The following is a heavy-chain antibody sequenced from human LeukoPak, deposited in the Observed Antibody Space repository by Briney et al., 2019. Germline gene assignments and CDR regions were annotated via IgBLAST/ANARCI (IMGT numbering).Heavy chain of an antibody. Sequence: GGSLRLSCAASGFTFSTYAMSWVRQAPGKGLEWVSFISGSGGSTYHADSVRGRFTISRDNSKNTLYLQMSSLRAEDTAVYYCAKHAQGEYNSGWYYFDYWGQGTLVTVSS. CDR1: GFTFSTYA. D-gene: IGHD6-19*01. CDR3: AKHAQGEYNSGWYYFDY. J-gene: IGHJ4*02. CDR2: ISGSGGST. V-gene: IGHV3-23*01.